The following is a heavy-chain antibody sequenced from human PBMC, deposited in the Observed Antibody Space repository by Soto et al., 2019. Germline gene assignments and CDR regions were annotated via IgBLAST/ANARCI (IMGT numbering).Heavy chain of an antibody. CDR1: GGSFSGYY. V-gene: IGHV4-34*01. J-gene: IGHJ4*02. CDR3: ARGGTWIQLWLLNY. Sequence: ETLSLTCAVYGGSFSGYYWSWIRQPPGKGLEWIGEINHSGSTNYNPSLKSRVTISVDTSKDQFSLKLSSVPAADTAVYYCARGGTWIQLWLLNYWGQGTLVTVSS. D-gene: IGHD5-18*01. CDR2: INHSGST.